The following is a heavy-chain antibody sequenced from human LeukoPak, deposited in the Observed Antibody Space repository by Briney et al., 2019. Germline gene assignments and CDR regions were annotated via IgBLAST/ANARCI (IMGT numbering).Heavy chain of an antibody. CDR2: ISGSGGST. V-gene: IGHV3-23*01. CDR3: AKIQIRITMVREPYGMDV. J-gene: IGHJ6*02. D-gene: IGHD3-10*01. Sequence: GGSLRLSCAASGFTFSSYAMSWVRQAPGKGLEWVSAISGSGGSTYYADSVKGRFTISRDNSKNTLYLQMNSLRAEDTAVYYCAKIQIRITMVREPYGMDVWGQGSLVTVSS. CDR1: GFTFSSYA.